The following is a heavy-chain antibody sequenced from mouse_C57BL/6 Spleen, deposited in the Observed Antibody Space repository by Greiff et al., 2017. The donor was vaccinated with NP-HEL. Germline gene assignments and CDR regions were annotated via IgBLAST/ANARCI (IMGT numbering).Heavy chain of an antibody. CDR2: IDPSDSET. J-gene: IGHJ4*01. V-gene: IGHV1-52*01. CDR1: GYTFTSYW. D-gene: IGHD3-2*02. Sequence: QVQLKQPGAELVRPGSSVKLSCKASGYTFTSYWMHWVKQRPIQGLEWIGNIDPSDSETHYNQKFKDKATLTVDKSSSTAYMQLSSLTSEDSAVYYCARWGLRRYAMDYWGQGTSVTVSS. CDR3: ARWGLRRYAMDY.